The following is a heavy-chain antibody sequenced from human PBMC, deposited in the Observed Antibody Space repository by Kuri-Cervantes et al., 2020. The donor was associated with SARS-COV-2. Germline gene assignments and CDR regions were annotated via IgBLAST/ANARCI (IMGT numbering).Heavy chain of an antibody. CDR1: GGSISSYY. CDR3: SRDRDGDNENDY. D-gene: IGHD4/OR15-4a*01. CDR2: IYYNGST. V-gene: IGHV4-59*01. J-gene: IGHJ4*02. Sequence: SETLSLTCTVSGGSISSYYWSWIRQPPGKGLEWIGYIYYNGSTNYNPSLKSRVTISVDTSKNQFSLKLSSVTAADTAVYYCSRDRDGDNENDYWGQGTLVTVSS.